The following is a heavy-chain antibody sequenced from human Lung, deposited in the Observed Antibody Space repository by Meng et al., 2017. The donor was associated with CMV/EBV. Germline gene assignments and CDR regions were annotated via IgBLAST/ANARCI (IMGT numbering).Heavy chain of an antibody. CDR3: ARSGWWPGSYRLRVSLPVDY. D-gene: IGHD1-26*01. J-gene: IGHJ4*02. V-gene: IGHV1-69*05. CDR2: IIPIFGTA. CDR1: GGTFSSYA. Sequence: SVNVSCKASGGTFSSYAISWVRQAPGQGLEWMGGIIPIFGTANYAQKFQGRVTITTDESTSTAYMELSSLRSEDTAVYYCARSGWWPGSYRLRVSLPVDYWGQGTLVTVSS.